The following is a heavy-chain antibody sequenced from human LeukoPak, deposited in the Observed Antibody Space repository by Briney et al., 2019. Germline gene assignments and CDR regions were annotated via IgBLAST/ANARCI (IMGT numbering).Heavy chain of an antibody. V-gene: IGHV3-23*01. J-gene: IGHJ5*02. D-gene: IGHD5-18*01. CDR1: EFTFSIYA. CDR3: VRGYSYGWFDP. Sequence: QPGGSLRLSCAVSEFTFSIYAMNWVRQAPGKGLGWVSAISGSGGSTHYADSVKGRFTISRDNSKNTLYLQMNSLRADDTAVYYCVRGYSYGWFDPWGQGTLVTVSS. CDR2: ISGSGGST.